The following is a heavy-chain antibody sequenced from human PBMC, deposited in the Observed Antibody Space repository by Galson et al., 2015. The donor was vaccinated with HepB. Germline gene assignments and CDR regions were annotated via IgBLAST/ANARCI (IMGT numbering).Heavy chain of an antibody. CDR2: IKEDGSEK. CDR3: ARVKRGEWYSFYYYGMDV. CDR1: GFTFSYYA. V-gene: IGHV3-7*05. J-gene: IGHJ6*02. Sequence: SLRLSCAASGFTFSYYAMSWVRQAPGKGLEWVANIKEDGSEKNYVDSVKGRFTISRDNAKNSLYLQMNSLRAEDTAIYYCARVKRGEWYSFYYYGMDVWGQGTTVTVSS. D-gene: IGHD3-10*01.